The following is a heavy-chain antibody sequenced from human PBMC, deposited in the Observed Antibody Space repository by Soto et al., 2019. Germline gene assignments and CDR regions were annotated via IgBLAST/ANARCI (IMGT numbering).Heavy chain of an antibody. J-gene: IGHJ5*02. CDR2: INPKSGGT. D-gene: IGHD2-8*01. CDR1: GYIFTAYF. CDR3: ARVPISVINANKWFDP. Sequence: GASVKVSCKASGYIFTAYFIYWVRQAPGQGLEWMGWINPKSGGTNYSQRFQDRVTMTRDTSISTAYMELSRLRFDDTAVYYCARVPISVINANKWFDPWGQGTLVTVSS. V-gene: IGHV1-2*02.